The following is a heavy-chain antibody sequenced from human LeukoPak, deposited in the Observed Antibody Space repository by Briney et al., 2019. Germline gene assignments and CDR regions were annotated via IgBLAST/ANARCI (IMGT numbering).Heavy chain of an antibody. CDR3: ARDNGPYSYGLGG. V-gene: IGHV4-38-2*02. CDR1: GYSISSGYY. Sequence: SETLSLTCTVSGYSISSGYYWGWIRQPPGKGLEWIGSIYYSGSTYYNPSLKSRVTISVDTSKNQFSLKLSSVTAADTAVYYCARDNGPYSYGLGGWGQGTLVTVSS. D-gene: IGHD5-18*01. CDR2: IYYSGST. J-gene: IGHJ4*02.